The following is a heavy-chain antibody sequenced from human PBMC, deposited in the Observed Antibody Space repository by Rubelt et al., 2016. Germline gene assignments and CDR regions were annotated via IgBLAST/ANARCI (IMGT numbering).Heavy chain of an antibody. J-gene: IGHJ4*02. V-gene: IGHV1-18*01. Sequence: QVQLVQSGTEVKKPGASVKVSCKASGYTFTSYGISWVRQAPGQGLEWMGWISAYNGNTNYAQKLQGRGNMTTDTSTSTAYMELRSLRSDDAAVYYCARDTRYSSSSNFDYWGQGTLVTVSS. CDR2: ISAYNGNT. CDR1: GYTFTSYG. D-gene: IGHD6-13*01. CDR3: ARDTRYSSSSNFDY.